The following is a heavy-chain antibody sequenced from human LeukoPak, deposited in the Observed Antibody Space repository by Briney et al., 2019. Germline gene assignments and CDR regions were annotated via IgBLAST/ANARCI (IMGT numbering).Heavy chain of an antibody. CDR1: GFTFSTSS. V-gene: IGHV3-23*01. J-gene: IGHJ4*02. CDR3: AKVVPSDNYPLEF. CDR2: VSASGDAT. D-gene: IGHD4-11*01. Sequence: GGSLRLSCAASGFTFSTSSMGWVRQSPGKGLEWVSGVSASGDATLYAGSVKGRVTISRDNSNNIWSLQMNSLRADDTAVYYCAKVVPSDNYPLEFWGPGTLVTVSS.